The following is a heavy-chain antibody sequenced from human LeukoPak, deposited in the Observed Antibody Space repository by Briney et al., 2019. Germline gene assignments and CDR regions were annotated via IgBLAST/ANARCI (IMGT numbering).Heavy chain of an antibody. J-gene: IGHJ6*02. D-gene: IGHD2-2*01. V-gene: IGHV3-23*01. CDR1: GFTFSSYV. CDR3: ARDPVVPATFYYYYYGMDV. Sequence: PGGSLRLSCAASGFTFSSYVMSWVRQAPGKGLEWVSGMSGSGGSTYYADSVKGRFTISRDNAKNSLYLQMNSLRAEDTAVYYCARDPVVPATFYYYYYGMDVWGQGTTVTVSS. CDR2: MSGSGGST.